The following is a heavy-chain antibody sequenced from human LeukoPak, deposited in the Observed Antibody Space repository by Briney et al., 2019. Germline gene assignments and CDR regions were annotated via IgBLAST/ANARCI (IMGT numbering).Heavy chain of an antibody. CDR3: ARGLHYYDSGGYYYPDAFDI. Sequence: GGSLRPSCAASGFTFSSYWMSWMRQAPGKGLEWVANIKYDGNEEYYVDSVRGRFTISRDNAKNSLYLQMNSLRAEDTAVYYCARGLHYYDSGGYYYPDAFDIWGQGTMVTVSS. J-gene: IGHJ3*02. D-gene: IGHD3-22*01. CDR2: IKYDGNEE. V-gene: IGHV3-7*01. CDR1: GFTFSSYW.